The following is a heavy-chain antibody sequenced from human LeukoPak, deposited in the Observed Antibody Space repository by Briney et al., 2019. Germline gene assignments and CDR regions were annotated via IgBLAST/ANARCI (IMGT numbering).Heavy chain of an antibody. CDR3: ARFKGVPAAMGTLRY. V-gene: IGHV1-18*04. J-gene: IGHJ4*02. D-gene: IGHD2-2*01. CDR1: GYTFTSYG. Sequence: ASVKVSCKASGYTFTSYGVSWVRQAPGQGLEWMGWISAYNGNTNYAQKLQGRVTMTTDTSTSTAYMELRSLRSDDTAVYYCARFKGVPAAMGTLRYWGQGTLVTVSS. CDR2: ISAYNGNT.